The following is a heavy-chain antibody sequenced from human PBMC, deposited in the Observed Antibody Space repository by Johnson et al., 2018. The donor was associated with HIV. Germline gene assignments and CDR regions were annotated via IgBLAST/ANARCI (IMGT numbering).Heavy chain of an antibody. J-gene: IGHJ3*02. D-gene: IGHD3-22*01. CDR1: GFTFSRDA. CDR3: ARGVRDSSGYPFAFDI. CDR2: ISYHGSYK. V-gene: IGHV3-30*04. Sequence: QVQLVESGGGVVQPGRSLRLSCAASGFTFSRDAIHWVRQAPGKGLEWVAVISYHGSYKKFADSVKGRFTISRDNAKNSLYLQMNSLRAEDTALYYCARGVRDSSGYPFAFDIWGQGTMVTVSS.